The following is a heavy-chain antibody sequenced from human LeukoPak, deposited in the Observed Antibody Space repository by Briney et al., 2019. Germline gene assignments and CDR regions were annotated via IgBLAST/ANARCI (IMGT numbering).Heavy chain of an antibody. Sequence: ASVKVSCTASGYTFTSYAMHWVRQAPGQRLEWMGWINAGNGNTKYSQKFQGRVTITRDTSASTAYMELSSLRSEDTAVYYCARVAVVTAIYFDYWGQGTLVTVSS. CDR2: INAGNGNT. V-gene: IGHV1-3*01. J-gene: IGHJ4*02. CDR1: GYTFTSYA. D-gene: IGHD2-21*02. CDR3: ARVAVVTAIYFDY.